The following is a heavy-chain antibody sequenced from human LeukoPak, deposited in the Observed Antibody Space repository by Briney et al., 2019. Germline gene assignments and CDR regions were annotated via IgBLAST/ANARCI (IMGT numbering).Heavy chain of an antibody. D-gene: IGHD2-21*01. CDR2: ISWNSGSI. CDR1: GFTFDDYA. Sequence: PGRSLRLSCAASGFTFDDYAMHWVRQAPGKGLEWVSGISWNSGSIGYADSVKGRFTISRDNAKNSLYLQMNSLRAEDTAVYYCARGIPPGYYNWFDPWGQGTLVTVSS. CDR3: ARGIPPGYYNWFDP. V-gene: IGHV3-9*01. J-gene: IGHJ5*02.